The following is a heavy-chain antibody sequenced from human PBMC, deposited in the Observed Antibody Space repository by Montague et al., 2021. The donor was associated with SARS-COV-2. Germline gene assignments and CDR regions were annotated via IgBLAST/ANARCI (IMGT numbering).Heavy chain of an antibody. CDR1: GGSISSYY. V-gene: IGHV4-59*01. D-gene: IGHD6-19*01. Sequence: SETLSLTCTVSGGSISSYYWSWIRQPPGKGLEWIAYIYHSGSTXXXPSXKGRVTISVDTSKNQFSLKLSSVTAADTAVYYCARGSGWMGNAFDIWGQGTMVTVAS. J-gene: IGHJ3*02. CDR2: IYHSGST. CDR3: ARGSGWMGNAFDI.